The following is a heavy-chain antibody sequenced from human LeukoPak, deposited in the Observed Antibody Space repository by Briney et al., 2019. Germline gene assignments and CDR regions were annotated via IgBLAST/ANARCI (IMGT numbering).Heavy chain of an antibody. V-gene: IGHV4-39*01. D-gene: IGHD6-13*01. CDR1: GGSISSSSYY. Sequence: SETLSLTCTVSGGSISSSSYYWGWIRQPPGKRLEWIGSIFYSGSTYYNPSLKSRVTISVDTSKNQFSLRLSSVTAADTAVFYCARQLDIAAAYFDYWGQGILVTVSS. CDR3: ARQLDIAAAYFDY. CDR2: IFYSGST. J-gene: IGHJ4*02.